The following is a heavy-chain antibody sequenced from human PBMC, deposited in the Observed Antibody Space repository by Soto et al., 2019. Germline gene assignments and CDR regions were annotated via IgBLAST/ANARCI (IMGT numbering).Heavy chain of an antibody. Sequence: SETLSLTCAITGDSVSSNSAGWSWVRQSPSRGLEWLGRTYYRSKWYYEYAVSVRGRITINPDTSKNQYSLQPNSVTPEDTAVYFWGRGGQCSGRSFDYWRQGTLVTVSA. D-gene: IGHD1-26*01. V-gene: IGHV6-1*01. CDR2: TYYRSKWYY. CDR3: GRGGQCSGRSFDY. CDR1: GDSVSSNSAG. J-gene: IGHJ4*01.